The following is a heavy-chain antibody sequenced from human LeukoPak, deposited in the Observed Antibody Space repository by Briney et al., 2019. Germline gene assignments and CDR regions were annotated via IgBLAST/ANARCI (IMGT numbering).Heavy chain of an antibody. V-gene: IGHV3-21*04. J-gene: IGHJ3*02. CDR1: GFTFSSYS. Sequence: PGGSLRLSCAASGFTFSSYSMNWVRQAPGKGLEWVSSISSSSSYIYYADSVKGRFTISRDNAKNSLYLQMNSLRAEDTAVYYCATVVVPAAIPRQRAFDIWGLGTMVTVSS. D-gene: IGHD2-2*01. CDR3: ATVVVPAAIPRQRAFDI. CDR2: ISSSSSYI.